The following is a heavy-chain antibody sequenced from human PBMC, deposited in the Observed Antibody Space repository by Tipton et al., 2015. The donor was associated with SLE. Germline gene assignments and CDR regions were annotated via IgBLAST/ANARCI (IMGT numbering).Heavy chain of an antibody. V-gene: IGHV4-39*07. CDR1: GGSISSYY. CDR2: IYYSGST. Sequence: TLSLTCTVSGGSISSYYWDWIRQPPGKGLEWIGSIYYSGSTSYSPSLKSRVTISVHTSKNQVSLKLSSVTAADTAVYYCARDIDSSDEGRAFDIWGQGTMVTVSS. J-gene: IGHJ3*02. D-gene: IGHD3-22*01. CDR3: ARDIDSSDEGRAFDI.